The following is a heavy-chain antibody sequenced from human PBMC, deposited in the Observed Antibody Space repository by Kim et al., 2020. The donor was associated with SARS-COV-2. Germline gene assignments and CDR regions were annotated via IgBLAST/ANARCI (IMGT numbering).Heavy chain of an antibody. D-gene: IGHD6-13*01. J-gene: IGHJ4*02. CDR1: GITFSSYA. CDR3: AKASAPYSSSWYGYFDY. V-gene: IGHV3-23*01. Sequence: GGSLRLSCAASGITFSSYAMSWVRQAPGKGLEWVSAISGSGGSTYYADSVKGRFTISRDNSKNTLYLQMNSLRAEDTAVYYCAKASAPYSSSWYGYFDYWGQGTLVTVSS. CDR2: ISGSGGST.